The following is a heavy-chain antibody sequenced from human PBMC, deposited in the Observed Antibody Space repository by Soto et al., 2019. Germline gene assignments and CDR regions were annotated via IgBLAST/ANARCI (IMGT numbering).Heavy chain of an antibody. D-gene: IGHD3-10*01. V-gene: IGHV3-23*01. CDR2: ISGSGGST. CDR3: AKALGYFGSGSYYNLYRMAV. Sequence: GSLRLSCAASGFTFSSYAMSWVRQAPGKGLEWVSVISGSGGSTFYADSVKGRFTISRDNSKNTLYLQMNSLRAEDTAVYYCAKALGYFGSGSYYNLYRMAVWGQGTTVTVSS. CDR1: GFTFSSYA. J-gene: IGHJ6*02.